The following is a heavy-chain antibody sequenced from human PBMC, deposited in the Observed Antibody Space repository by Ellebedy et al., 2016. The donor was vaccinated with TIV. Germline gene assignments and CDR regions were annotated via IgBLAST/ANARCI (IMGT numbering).Heavy chain of an antibody. J-gene: IGHJ4*02. V-gene: IGHV3-7*01. Sequence: GESLKISCAASRFTFSNYWMNWVRQAPGKGLEWVSHIKQGGSEKYYVVSVKGRFTISRDNPKNSLYLQMNSLRAEDTAVYFSAGPAAIGTKTFNFWGQGTLVTVSS. CDR1: RFTFSNYW. CDR3: AGPAAIGTKTFNF. D-gene: IGHD2/OR15-2a*01. CDR2: IKQGGSEK.